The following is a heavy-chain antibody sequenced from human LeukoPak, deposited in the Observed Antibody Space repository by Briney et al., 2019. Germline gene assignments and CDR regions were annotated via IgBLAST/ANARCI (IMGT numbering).Heavy chain of an antibody. CDR1: GYTFTSYG. D-gene: IGHD2-2*01. CDR2: ISAYNGNT. J-gene: IGHJ6*02. CDR3: AIPAAHYYYGMDV. Sequence: ASVKVSCKASGYTFTSYGISWVRQAPGQGLEWMGWISAYNGNTNYAQKLQGRVTMTTDTSTSTAYMELSSLRSDDTAVYYCAIPAAHYYYGMDVWGQGTTVTVSS. V-gene: IGHV1-18*01.